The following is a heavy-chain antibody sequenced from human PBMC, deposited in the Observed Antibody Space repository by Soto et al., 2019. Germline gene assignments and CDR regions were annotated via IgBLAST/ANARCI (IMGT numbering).Heavy chain of an antibody. D-gene: IGHD6-19*01. Sequence: QDQLVQSGGEVKKPGASVKVSCKASGYSFTNYGITWVRQAPGQGFEWMGWISAYNGDTNYAQKLQGRVTMTTDASTSTAYLEFRSLRSDDTAVYYCARDRGVAPPVAGNTHYYYYMDVWGKGTTVTVSS. J-gene: IGHJ6*03. V-gene: IGHV1-18*01. CDR1: GYSFTNYG. CDR2: ISAYNGDT. CDR3: ARDRGVAPPVAGNTHYYYYMDV.